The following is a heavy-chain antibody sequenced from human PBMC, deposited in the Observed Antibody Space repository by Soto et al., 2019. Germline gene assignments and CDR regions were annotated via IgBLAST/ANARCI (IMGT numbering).Heavy chain of an antibody. J-gene: IGHJ6*02. CDR2: IYWDDDK. CDR3: AHSRCGGDCLQAYSSHYYFGMDV. CDR1: GFSLSTGGVG. Sequence: QITLKESGPTLVKPTQTLTLTCTFSGFSLSTGGVGVGWIRQPPGKALELLALIYWDDDKRYSPSLKSRLTITKDTSKNQVVLTMTNMDPVDTATSYCAHSRCGGDCLQAYSSHYYFGMDVWGQGTTVTVSS. D-gene: IGHD2-21*02. V-gene: IGHV2-5*02.